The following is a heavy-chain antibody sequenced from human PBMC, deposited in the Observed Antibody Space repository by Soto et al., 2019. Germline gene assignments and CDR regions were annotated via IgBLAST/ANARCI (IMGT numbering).Heavy chain of an antibody. CDR3: AAGGSGYYAN. V-gene: IGHV3-23*01. CDR2: ISGSGGST. CDR1: GFTFSSYA. D-gene: IGHD3-22*01. Sequence: EVQLLESGGGLVQPGGSLRLSCAASGFTFSSYAMRWVRQAPVKGLEWVSAISGSGGSTYYADSVKGRFTISRDNAKNTLYLQMNSLRVEDAAVYYCAAGGSGYYANWGQGTLVTVSS. J-gene: IGHJ4*02.